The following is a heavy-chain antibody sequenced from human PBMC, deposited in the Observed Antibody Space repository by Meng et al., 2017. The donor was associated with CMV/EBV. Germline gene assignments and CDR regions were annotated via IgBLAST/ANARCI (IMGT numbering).Heavy chain of an antibody. V-gene: IGHV4-39*01. J-gene: IGHJ5*02. D-gene: IGHD2-2*01. CDR2: IYYSGST. Sequence: SETLSLTCTVSGGSISSSSYYWGWIRQPPGKGLEWIGSIYYSGSTYYNPSLKSRVTISVDTSKNQFSLKLSSVTAADTAVYYCARSDCSTSCYFALYGDWFDPWGQGTLVTVSS. CDR1: GGSISSSSYY. CDR3: ARSDCSTSCYFALYGDWFDP.